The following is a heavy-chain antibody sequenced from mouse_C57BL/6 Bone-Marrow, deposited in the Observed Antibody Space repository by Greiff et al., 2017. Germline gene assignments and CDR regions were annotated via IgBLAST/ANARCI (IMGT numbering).Heavy chain of an antibody. D-gene: IGHD1-1*01. J-gene: IGHJ3*01. CDR2: FYPGSGSI. CDR1: GYTFTEYT. V-gene: IGHV1-62-2*01. CDR3: ARHEEHYSSSYVAWFAY. Sequence: QVQLQQSGAELVKPGASVKLSCKASGYTFTEYTIHWVKQRSGQGLEWIGWFYPGSGSIKYNEKFKDKATLTADKSSSTVYMELSRLTSEDSAVYFCARHEEHYSSSYVAWFAYWGQGTLVTVSA.